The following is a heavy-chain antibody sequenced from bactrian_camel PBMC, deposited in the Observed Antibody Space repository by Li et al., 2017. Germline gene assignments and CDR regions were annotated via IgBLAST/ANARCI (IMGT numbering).Heavy chain of an antibody. CDR1: GFTISTYD. CDR2: STGGTT. Sequence: VQLVESGGGLVQPGGSLRLSCAASGFTISTYDMTWVRQAPGKGLEWVSSTGGTTSYTDSVKGRFTFSSDNAKNTVYLQMNSLKLEDTAVYYCARGVGAGDFGMDYWGKGTQVTVS. J-gene: IGHJ7*01. V-gene: IGHV3S40*01. D-gene: IGHD3*01.